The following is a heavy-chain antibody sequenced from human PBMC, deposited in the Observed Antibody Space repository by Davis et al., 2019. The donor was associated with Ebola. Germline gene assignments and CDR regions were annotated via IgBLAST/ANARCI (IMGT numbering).Heavy chain of an antibody. CDR2: IYTSGST. D-gene: IGHD2-21*01. V-gene: IGHV4-59*10. CDR3: ARLGCGGDCYYYYYYMDV. J-gene: IGHJ6*03. CDR1: GGSFSGYY. Sequence: PSETLSLTCAVYGGSFSGYYWSWIRQPAGKGLEWIGRIYTSGSTNYNPSLKSRVTMSVDTSKNQFSLKLSSVTAADTAEYYCARLGCGGDCYYYYYYMDVWGKGTTVTVSS.